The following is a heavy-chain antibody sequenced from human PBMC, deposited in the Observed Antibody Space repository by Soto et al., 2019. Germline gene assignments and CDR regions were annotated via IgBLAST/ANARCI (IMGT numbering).Heavy chain of an antibody. CDR2: IYYSGRT. CDR1: GGSISSGGYY. V-gene: IGHV4-31*03. Sequence: SETLSLSCTVSGGSISSGGYYCTWIRQPPGKGLEWIGYIYYSGRTYYNPSLESRVTISVDTSQNQFSLKLSSVTAADTAVYYYKRDYGDYGAVDSWSQGNLVAVSS. CDR3: KRDYGDYGAVDS. J-gene: IGHJ4*02. D-gene: IGHD4-17*01.